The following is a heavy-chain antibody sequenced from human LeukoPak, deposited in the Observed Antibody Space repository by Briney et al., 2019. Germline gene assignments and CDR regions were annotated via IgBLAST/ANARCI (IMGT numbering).Heavy chain of an antibody. V-gene: IGHV3-53*01. D-gene: IGHD3-22*01. Sequence: GGSLRLSCAASGFTVSSNYMSWVRQAPGKGLEWVSIIYSGGSTYYADSVKGRFTISRDNSKNTLYLQMNSLRAEDTAVYYCARGYYYDSSAYYSDAFDIWGQGTMVTVSS. CDR3: ARGYYYDSSAYYSDAFDI. CDR1: GFTVSSNY. J-gene: IGHJ3*02. CDR2: IYSGGST.